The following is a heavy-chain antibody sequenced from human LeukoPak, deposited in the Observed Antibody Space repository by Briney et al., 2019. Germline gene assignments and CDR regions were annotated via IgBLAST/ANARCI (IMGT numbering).Heavy chain of an antibody. Sequence: GGTLRLSCAASGFTLGNYGMTWVRQAPEKGLEWVSRVSISGENTYYADSAKGRFTISRDNSKDTLYLLMSSLRADDTAVYYCARGRGRNPSGYYYYMDVWGKGTTVTISS. CDR3: ARGRGRNPSGYYYYMDV. V-gene: IGHV3-23*05. D-gene: IGHD2-15*01. J-gene: IGHJ6*03. CDR2: VSISGENT. CDR1: GFTLGNYG.